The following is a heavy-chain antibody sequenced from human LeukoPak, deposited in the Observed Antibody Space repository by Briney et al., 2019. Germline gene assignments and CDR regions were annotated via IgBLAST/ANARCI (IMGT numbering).Heavy chain of an antibody. CDR3: ARGTYYDFWSGYQSYYYYMDV. D-gene: IGHD3-3*01. V-gene: IGHV4-59*11. CDR2: IYYSGST. CDR1: GGSISSHY. J-gene: IGHJ6*03. Sequence: SETLSLTCTVSGGSISSHYWSWIRQPPGKGLEWIGYIYYSGSTNYNPSLKSRVTISVDTSKNQFSLKLSSVTAADTAVYYCARGTYYDFWSGYQSYYYYMDVWGKGTTVTASS.